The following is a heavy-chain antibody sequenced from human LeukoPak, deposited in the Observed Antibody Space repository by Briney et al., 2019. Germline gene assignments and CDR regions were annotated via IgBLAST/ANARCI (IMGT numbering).Heavy chain of an antibody. CDR1: GFAFSTYG. V-gene: IGHV3-30*18. Sequence: GGSLRLSCAASGFAFSTYGIRWVRQAPGKGLEWVAVLSFDGSSEYYADSVKGRFTVSRDNSKNTLYLQMNSLRDEDTAVYHCAKGSGSSGWNDLLGVVDYWGQGTLVTVSS. D-gene: IGHD6-19*01. CDR3: AKGSGSSGWNDLLGVVDY. J-gene: IGHJ4*02. CDR2: LSFDGSSE.